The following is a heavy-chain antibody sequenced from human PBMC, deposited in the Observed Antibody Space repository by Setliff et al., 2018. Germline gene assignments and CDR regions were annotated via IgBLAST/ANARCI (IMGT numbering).Heavy chain of an antibody. Sequence: SETLSLTCTVSGGSISSSTDYWGWIRQPPGKGLEWIGNIHYSGSTYYNPSLKSRLTIYVDTSKNQFSLKLSSVTAADTAVYYCARVGGYYYYYYGMDVWGQGTTVTVSS. CDR1: GGSISSSTDY. CDR2: IHYSGST. J-gene: IGHJ6*02. CDR3: ARVGGYYYYYYGMDV. V-gene: IGHV4-39*07.